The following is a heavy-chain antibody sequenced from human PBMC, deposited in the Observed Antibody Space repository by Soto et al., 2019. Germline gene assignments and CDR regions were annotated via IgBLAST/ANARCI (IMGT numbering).Heavy chain of an antibody. CDR1: GVTFSSYG. Sequence: GGSLRLSCAASGVTFSSYGMHWFRQAPGKGLEWVAVIWYDGSNKYYADSVKGRFTISRDNSKNTLYLQMNSLRAEDTAVYYWARSSMIVVAQFDYWGQGTRVTVSS. CDR3: ARSSMIVVAQFDY. D-gene: IGHD3-22*01. J-gene: IGHJ4*02. CDR2: IWYDGSNK. V-gene: IGHV3-33*01.